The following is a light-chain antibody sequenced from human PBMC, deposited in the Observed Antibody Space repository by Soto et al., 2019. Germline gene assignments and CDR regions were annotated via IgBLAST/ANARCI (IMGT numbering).Light chain of an antibody. J-gene: IGKJ2*01. Sequence: DIQMTQSPSTLSASVGDRVTITCRASQTISNWLAWYQQKPGKAPKLLMHAASRLEDGVPSRFSGSGSETDFTLTITSLQPDDFATYYCQQYNHYSPYTFGQGTKLEIK. CDR1: QTISNW. CDR3: QQYNHYSPYT. V-gene: IGKV1-5*01. CDR2: AAS.